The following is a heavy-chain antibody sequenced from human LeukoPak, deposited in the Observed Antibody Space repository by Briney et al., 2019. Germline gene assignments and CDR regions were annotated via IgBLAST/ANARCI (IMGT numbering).Heavy chain of an antibody. D-gene: IGHD3-10*01. CDR3: ARANLWGTWNKLTMLRGVPFAY. CDR2: ISAYNGNP. V-gene: IGHV1-18*01. CDR1: GYTFTSYG. Sequence: GASVKVSCKASGYTFTSYGISWVRQAPGQGLEWMGWISAYNGNPNYAQRLQGRVTMTTDTSTSTAYMELRSLRADDTAVYYCARANLWGTWNKLTMLRGVPFAYCGQGTLVTVSS. J-gene: IGHJ4*02.